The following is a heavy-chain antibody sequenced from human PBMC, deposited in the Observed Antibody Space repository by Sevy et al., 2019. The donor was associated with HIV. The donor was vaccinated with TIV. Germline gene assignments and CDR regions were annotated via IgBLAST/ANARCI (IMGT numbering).Heavy chain of an antibody. J-gene: IGHJ4*02. CDR2: IWNDGSNK. V-gene: IGHV3-33*01. D-gene: IGHD3-22*01. Sequence: GGSLRLSCAASGFTFSNYGMHWVRQAPGKGLEWVAVIWNDGSNKYYADSVKGRFTISRDNSKNTLYLQMNSLRVEDTAVYCCARGGNFNDRSAKRDFDYWGQGTLVTVSS. CDR3: ARGGNFNDRSAKRDFDY. CDR1: GFTFSNYG.